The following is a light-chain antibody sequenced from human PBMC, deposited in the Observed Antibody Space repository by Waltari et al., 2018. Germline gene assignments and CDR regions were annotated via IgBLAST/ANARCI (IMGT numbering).Light chain of an antibody. Sequence: QSVLTQAPSVSAAPGQKVTISCSGSTPNIGNNYVSWYQQFPGTAPKLLIYEDNRGPSGIPDRCSGSKSGASATLGITGLQTGDEANYYCGTWDSSLGIGVLGGGTRVTVL. CDR1: TPNIGNNY. V-gene: IGLV1-51*01. J-gene: IGLJ3*02. CDR2: EDN. CDR3: GTWDSSLGIGV.